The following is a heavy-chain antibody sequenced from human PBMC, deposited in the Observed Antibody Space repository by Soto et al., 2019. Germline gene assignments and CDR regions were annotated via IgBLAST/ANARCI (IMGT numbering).Heavy chain of an antibody. V-gene: IGHV5-10-1*01. CDR1: GYSFTSYW. CDR3: ARRERYYNYYGMDV. CDR2: IDPSDSYT. J-gene: IGHJ6*02. Sequence: PGESLKISCKGSGYSFTSYWISWVRQMPGKGLEWMGRIDPSDSYTNYSPSFQGHVTISADKSISTAYLQWSRLKASDNAMYYCARRERYYNYYGMDVWGQGTTVPVS. D-gene: IGHD1-1*01.